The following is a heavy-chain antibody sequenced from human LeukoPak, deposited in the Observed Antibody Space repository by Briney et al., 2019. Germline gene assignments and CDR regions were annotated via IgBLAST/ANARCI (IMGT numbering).Heavy chain of an antibody. CDR2: IYYTGST. V-gene: IGHV4-59*01. J-gene: IGHJ5*02. CDR3: AKTPHSVETDWFDP. D-gene: IGHD3-3*01. CDR1: GGSISSFY. Sequence: SETLSLTCTVSGGSISSFYWSWIRQPPGKGLEWIGYIYYTGSTNYNPSLKSRVTISVDTPKNQFSLKLNSVTAADTAVYYCAKTPHSVETDWFDPWGQGTMVTVSS.